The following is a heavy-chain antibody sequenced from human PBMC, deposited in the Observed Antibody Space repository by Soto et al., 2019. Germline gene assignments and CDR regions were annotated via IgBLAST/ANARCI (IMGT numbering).Heavy chain of an antibody. CDR2: INAGNGNT. J-gene: IGHJ6*02. Sequence: ASVKVSCKASGYTFTRYAMHWVRQAPGQRLEWMGWINAGNGNTKYSQKFQGRVTITRDTSASTAYMELSSLRSEDTALYYCASSNIAAAPYGMDVWGQGTTVTVSS. CDR1: GYTFTRYA. D-gene: IGHD6-13*01. CDR3: ASSNIAAAPYGMDV. V-gene: IGHV1-3*01.